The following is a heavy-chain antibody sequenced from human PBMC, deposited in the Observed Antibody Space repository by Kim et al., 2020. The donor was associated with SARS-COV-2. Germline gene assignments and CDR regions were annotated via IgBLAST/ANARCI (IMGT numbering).Heavy chain of an antibody. CDR3: ARQGGYYDFWSGYYPGAVNWFDP. D-gene: IGHD3-3*01. V-gene: IGHV4-39*01. J-gene: IGHJ5*02. CDR1: GGSISSSSYY. CDR2: IYYSGST. Sequence: SETLSLTCTVSGGSISSSSYYWGWIRQPPGKGLEWIGSIYYSGSTYYNPSLKSRVTISVDTSKNQFSLKLSSVTAADTAVYYCARQGGYYDFWSGYYPGAVNWFDPWGQGTLVTVSS.